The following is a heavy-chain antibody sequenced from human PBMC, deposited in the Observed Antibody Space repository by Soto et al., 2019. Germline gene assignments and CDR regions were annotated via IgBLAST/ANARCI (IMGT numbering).Heavy chain of an antibody. CDR3: ARNDFWSGSDI. J-gene: IGHJ3*02. CDR2: ISSSSTI. D-gene: IGHD3-3*01. CDR1: GFTFSSYS. V-gene: IGHV3-48*01. Sequence: GGSLRLSCAASGFTFSSYSMNWVRQAPGKGLEWVSYISSSSTIYYADSVKGRFTISRDNAKNSLYLQMNSLRAEDTAVYYCARNDFWSGSDIWGQGTMVTVSS.